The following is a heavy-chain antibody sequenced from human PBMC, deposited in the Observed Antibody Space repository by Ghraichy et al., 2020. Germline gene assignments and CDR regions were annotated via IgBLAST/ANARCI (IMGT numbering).Heavy chain of an antibody. CDR3: ARRSSGGLLDY. J-gene: IGHJ4*02. CDR2: IYYSGST. CDR1: GGSISSSSYY. V-gene: IGHV4-39*01. Sequence: SETLSLTCTVSGGSISSSSYYWGWIRQPPGKGLEWIGSIYYSGSTYYNPSLKSRVTISVDTSKNQFSLKLSSVTAADTAVYYCARRSSGGLLDYWGQGPWSPSPQ. D-gene: IGHD1-26*01.